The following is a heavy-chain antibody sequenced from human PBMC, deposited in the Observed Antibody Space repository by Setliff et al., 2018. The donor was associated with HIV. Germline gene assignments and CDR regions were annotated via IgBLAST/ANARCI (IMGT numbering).Heavy chain of an antibody. V-gene: IGHV4-38-2*02. CDR3: ARDPYCPNTCYEDFTFDS. CDR1: GYSSSSGYY. CDR2: IYSSGIT. Sequence: SETLSLTCGVSGYSSSSGYYWGWIRLPAGRGPEWIGRIYSSGITNYNPSLKSRLTISLDTSKNQFSLQVTSVTAADTAVYYCARDPYCPNTCYEDFTFDSWGQGTLVTVSS. J-gene: IGHJ4*02. D-gene: IGHD2-8*01.